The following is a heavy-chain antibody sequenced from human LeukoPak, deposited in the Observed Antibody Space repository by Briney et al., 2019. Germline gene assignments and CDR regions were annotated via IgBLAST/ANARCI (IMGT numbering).Heavy chain of an antibody. V-gene: IGHV3-23*01. CDR2: ISGSGGST. D-gene: IGHD4-17*01. CDR3: ARDLAEDYGDYINWFDP. J-gene: IGHJ5*02. Sequence: QPGGSLRLSCAASGFTFSSYAMSWVRQAPGKGLEWVSAISGSGGSTYYADSVKGRFTISRDNSKNTLYLQMNSLRAEDTAVYYCARDLAEDYGDYINWFDPWGQGTLVTVSS. CDR1: GFTFSSYA.